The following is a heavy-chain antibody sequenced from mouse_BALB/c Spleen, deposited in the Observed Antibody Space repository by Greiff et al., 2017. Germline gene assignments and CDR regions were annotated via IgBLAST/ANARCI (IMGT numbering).Heavy chain of an antibody. D-gene: IGHD1-2*01. CDR3: ASTLRLRGFAY. CDR1: GYTFTSYW. CDR2: IYPGDGDT. Sequence: QVHVKQSGAELARPGASVKLSCKASGYTFTSYWMQWVKQRPGQGLEWIGAIYPGDGDTRYTQKFKGKATLTADKSSSTAYMQLSSLASEDSAVYYCASTLRLRGFAYWGQGTLVTVSA. J-gene: IGHJ3*01. V-gene: IGHV1-87*01.